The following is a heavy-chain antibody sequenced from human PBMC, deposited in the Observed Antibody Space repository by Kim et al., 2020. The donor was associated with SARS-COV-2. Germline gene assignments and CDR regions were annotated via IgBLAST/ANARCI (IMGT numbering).Heavy chain of an antibody. CDR3: VAATGSFDY. CDR2: ISSNGGGT. V-gene: IGHV3-64D*06. CDR1: GFSFSSYA. Sequence: GGSLRLSCSASGFSFSSYAMNWVRQAPGKGLEYVSAISSNGGGTYYADSVKGRFTISRDNSKNTLYLQMSSLRPEETAVYYCVAATGSFDYWGQGSLVT. J-gene: IGHJ4*02. D-gene: IGHD6-13*01.